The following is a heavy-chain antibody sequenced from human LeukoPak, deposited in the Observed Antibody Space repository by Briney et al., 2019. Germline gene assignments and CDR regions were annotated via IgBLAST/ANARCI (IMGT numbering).Heavy chain of an antibody. V-gene: IGHV4-59*01. Sequence: MPSETLSLTCTVSGGSISSYYWSWIRRPPGKGLEWIGYIYYSGSTNYNPSLKSRVTISVDTSKNQFSLKLSSVTAADTAVYYCATVAYGDYGNWFDPWGQGTLVTVSS. CDR3: ATVAYGDYGNWFDP. CDR2: IYYSGST. CDR1: GGSISSYY. J-gene: IGHJ5*02. D-gene: IGHD4-17*01.